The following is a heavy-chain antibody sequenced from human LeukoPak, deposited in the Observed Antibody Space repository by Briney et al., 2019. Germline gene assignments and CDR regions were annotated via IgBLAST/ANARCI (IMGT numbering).Heavy chain of an antibody. CDR2: IKQDGSEK. V-gene: IGHV3-7*02. J-gene: IGHJ4*02. D-gene: IGHD6-13*01. CDR3: ARVGSIAAAGTPDY. CDR1: GFTFSSYW. Sequence: GGSLRLSCAASGFTFSSYWMSWVRQAPGKGLEWVANIKQDGSEKYYVDSVKGRFTISRDNAKNSLYLQMNSLRAEDTAVYYCARVGSIAAAGTPDYWGQGTLVTVSS.